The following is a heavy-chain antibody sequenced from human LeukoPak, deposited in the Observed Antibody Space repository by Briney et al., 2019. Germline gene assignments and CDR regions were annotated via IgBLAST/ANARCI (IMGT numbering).Heavy chain of an antibody. J-gene: IGHJ4*02. D-gene: IGHD5-18*01. CDR2: IYATGST. CDR1: GESISSFY. CDR3: ARSTHSYGYKFVY. V-gene: IGHV4-4*07. Sequence: SETLSLTCTVSGESISSFYWWWIRQPAGKGLECIGRIYATGSTNYNPSLKSRVTMSLDTSKNQFSLELNSVTAADTAVYFCARSTHSYGYKFVYWGQGILVPVSS.